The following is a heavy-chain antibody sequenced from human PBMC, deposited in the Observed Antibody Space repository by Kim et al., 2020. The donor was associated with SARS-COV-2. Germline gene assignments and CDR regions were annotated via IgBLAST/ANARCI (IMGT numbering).Heavy chain of an antibody. CDR2: IHPGDSDT. CDR1: GYSFTTYW. CDR3: ARRACWSGGSCYSGVQSENWFDP. V-gene: IGHV5-51*01. J-gene: IGHJ5*02. Sequence: GESLKISCKASGYSFTTYWIGWVRQMPGKGLEWMGIIHPGDSDTRYSPSFQGQVTISADKYTNTAYLQWSSLKASDTAMYYCARRACWSGGSCYSGVQSENWFDPWGQGTLVSVST. D-gene: IGHD2-15*01.